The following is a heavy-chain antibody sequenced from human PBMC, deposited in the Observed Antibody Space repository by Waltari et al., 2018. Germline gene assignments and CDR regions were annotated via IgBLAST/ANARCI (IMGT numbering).Heavy chain of an antibody. V-gene: IGHV1-46*04. J-gene: IGHJ5*01. CDR3: VRDGFGEGLFDS. CDR1: GYSFTGYY. CDR2: INPSGGDT. D-gene: IGHD3-10*01. Sequence: QVRLEQSGAEVKKPGASVKVSCKTSGYSFTGYYIHWVRQAPGQGLEWMGLINPSGGDTNYAEMLEDRVTLTRDTAASTVYMDLRNLISEDTAVYFCVRDGFGEGLFDSWGQGTLVTVSS.